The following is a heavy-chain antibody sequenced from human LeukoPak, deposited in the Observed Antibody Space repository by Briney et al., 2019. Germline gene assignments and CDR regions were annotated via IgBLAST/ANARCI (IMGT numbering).Heavy chain of an antibody. D-gene: IGHD2-2*02. V-gene: IGHV4-59*08. J-gene: IGHJ4*02. Sequence: SETLSLTCTVSGGSISSYYWSWIRQPPGKGLEWIGYIYYSGSTNYNPSLKSRVTISVDTSKNQFSLKLSSVTAADTAVYYCARWVVPAAIIDYWGQGTLVTVSS. CDR1: GGSISSYY. CDR2: IYYSGST. CDR3: ARWVVPAAIIDY.